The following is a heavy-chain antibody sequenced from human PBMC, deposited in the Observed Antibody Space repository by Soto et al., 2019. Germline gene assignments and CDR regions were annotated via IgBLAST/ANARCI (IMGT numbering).Heavy chain of an antibody. J-gene: IGHJ4*02. V-gene: IGHV4-4*07. CDR2: IYTSGSS. CDR3: ARSRSGLLDY. Sequence: SETLSLTRTVSGGSISSYCWNCIRQPAGKGLEWIVRIYTSGSSNYNPSLKSRVTMSVDTSKNQLSLKLSSVTAADTAVYYCARSRSGLLDYWGQGTLVTVSS. CDR1: GGSISSYC. D-gene: IGHD6-25*01.